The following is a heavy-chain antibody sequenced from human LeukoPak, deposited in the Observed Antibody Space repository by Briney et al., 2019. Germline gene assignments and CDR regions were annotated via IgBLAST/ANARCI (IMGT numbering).Heavy chain of an antibody. CDR2: ISYDGSNK. V-gene: IGHV3-30*04. D-gene: IGHD6-19*01. J-gene: IGHJ4*02. CDR1: GFTFSSYA. CDR3: ARSYSSGWYFDY. Sequence: GGSLRLSCAASGFTFSSYAMHWVRQAPGRGLEWVAVISYDGSNKYYADSVKGRFTISRDNSKNTLYLQMNSLRAEDTAVYYCARSYSSGWYFDYWGQGTLVTVSS.